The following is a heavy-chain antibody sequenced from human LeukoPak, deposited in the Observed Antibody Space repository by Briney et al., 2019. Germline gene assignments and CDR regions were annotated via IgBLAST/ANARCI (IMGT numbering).Heavy chain of an antibody. Sequence: SETLSLTCTVSGGSINSGNYYWSWIRQPAGKGLEWIGRMYTSGSTNYNPSLKSRVSISVDTSKNQFSLKLTSVTAADTAVYYCARYLGYCSGGSCLEWAFDIWGQGTMVTVSS. CDR1: GGSINSGNYY. J-gene: IGHJ3*02. CDR2: MYTSGST. CDR3: ARYLGYCSGGSCLEWAFDI. D-gene: IGHD2-15*01. V-gene: IGHV4-61*02.